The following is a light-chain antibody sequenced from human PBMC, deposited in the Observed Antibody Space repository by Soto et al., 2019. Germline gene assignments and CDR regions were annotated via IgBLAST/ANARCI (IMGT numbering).Light chain of an antibody. CDR1: QSVSSNY. J-gene: IGKJ4*01. CDR2: GAS. V-gene: IGKV3-20*01. Sequence: EIVLTQSPGTLSLSPGERGTLSCRASQSVSSNYLAWYQQKPGQAPRLLIYGASSRATGIPDRFSGSGSGPDFALTISRLEPEDIAVYYCQQYGSAPLTFGGGTKVVIK. CDR3: QQYGSAPLT.